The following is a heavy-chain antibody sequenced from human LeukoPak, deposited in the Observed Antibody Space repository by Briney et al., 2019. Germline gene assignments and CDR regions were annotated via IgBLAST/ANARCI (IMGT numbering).Heavy chain of an antibody. CDR3: ARTIVVVSGGFNRFDP. CDR2: INHSGST. Sequence: SETLSLTCAVYGGSLSGYYWSWIRQPPGKGLEWIGEINHSGSTNYIPSLKSRVTISVDTSKNQFSLKMTSVTAADTAVYYCARTIVVVSGGFNRFDPWGQGTLVTVSS. D-gene: IGHD2-21*02. CDR1: GGSLSGYY. V-gene: IGHV4-34*01. J-gene: IGHJ5*02.